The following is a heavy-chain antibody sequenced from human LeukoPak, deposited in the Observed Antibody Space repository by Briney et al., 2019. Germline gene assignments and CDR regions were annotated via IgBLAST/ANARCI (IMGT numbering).Heavy chain of an antibody. CDR3: AKGLGSSGSYFDY. Sequence: PGGSLRLSCAASGFTFSSYSMNWVRQAPGKGLEWVSSISSSSSYIYYADSVKGRFTISRDNSKNTLYLQMNSLRAEDTAVYYCAKGLGSSGSYFDYWGQGTLVTVSS. D-gene: IGHD1-26*01. J-gene: IGHJ4*02. V-gene: IGHV3-21*01. CDR1: GFTFSSYS. CDR2: ISSSSSYI.